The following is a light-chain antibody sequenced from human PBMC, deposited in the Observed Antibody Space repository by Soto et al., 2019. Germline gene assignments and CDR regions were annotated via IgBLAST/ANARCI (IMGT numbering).Light chain of an antibody. CDR3: SSYTSRDTVI. V-gene: IGLV2-14*01. J-gene: IGLJ2*01. CDR2: DVR. CDR1: SSDVGGYNY. Sequence: QSVLTQPASVSGSPGQSITISCTGTSSDVGGYNYVSWYQQHPGKAPKLMIYDVRNRPSGVSNRCSGSRSGNTASLTISGLRADDEANYYCSSYTSRDTVIFGGGTKVTVL.